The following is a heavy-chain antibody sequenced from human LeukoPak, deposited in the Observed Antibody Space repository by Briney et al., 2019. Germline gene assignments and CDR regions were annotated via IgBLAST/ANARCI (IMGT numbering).Heavy chain of an antibody. CDR2: ISYDGSNK. D-gene: IGHD2-2*02. J-gene: IGHJ4*02. CDR3: ARDLSRTYTVDY. Sequence: GGSLRLSCAASGFTFSSYAMHWVRQAPGKGLEWVAVISYDGSNKYYADSVKGRFTISRDNSKNMLYLQMNSLRIEDTALYFCARDLSRTYTVDYWGQGTLVTVSS. CDR1: GFTFSSYA. V-gene: IGHV3-30-3*01.